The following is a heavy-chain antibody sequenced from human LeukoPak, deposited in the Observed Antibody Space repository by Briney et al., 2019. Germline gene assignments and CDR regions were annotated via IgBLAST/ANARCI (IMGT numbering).Heavy chain of an antibody. V-gene: IGHV4-38-2*01. J-gene: IGHJ5*02. CDR2: IYHSGST. CDR3: ARQLTGTTSVFNWFDP. Sequence: PSETLSLTCAVSGYSISSGYYCGWIRQPPGKGLEWIGSIYHSGSTYYNPSLKSRVTISVDTSKNQFSLKLSSVTAADTAVYYCARQLTGTTSVFNWFDPRGQGTLVTVSS. D-gene: IGHD1-20*01. CDR1: GYSISSGYY.